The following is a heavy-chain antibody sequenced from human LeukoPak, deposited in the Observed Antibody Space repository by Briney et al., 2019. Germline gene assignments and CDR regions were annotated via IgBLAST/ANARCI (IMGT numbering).Heavy chain of an antibody. V-gene: IGHV4-59*08. CDR2: GNYSGNT. Sequence: SETLSLTCTVSGTSITSYYWNWIRQAPGQGPEWIGYGNYSGNTKYNPPLKSRVTISVDTSKNQFSLKLSSVTAADTAVYYCARHSALTRSFDYWGQGTLVTVSS. CDR1: GTSITSYY. J-gene: IGHJ4*02. CDR3: ARHSALTRSFDY.